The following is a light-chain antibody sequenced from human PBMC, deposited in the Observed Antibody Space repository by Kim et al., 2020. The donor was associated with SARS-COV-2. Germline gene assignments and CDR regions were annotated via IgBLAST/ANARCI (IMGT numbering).Light chain of an antibody. Sequence: EIVLTQSPGTLSLSPGERATLSCRTSQSVSSRNLAWYQQKPGQAPRLLIYGASTRATGIPDRFTGSGSGTDFTLTISRLEPEDFAVYYCQLYNNSPPAYTYGQGTKLEI. CDR3: QLYNNSPPAYT. CDR2: GAS. CDR1: QSVSSRN. V-gene: IGKV3-20*01. J-gene: IGKJ2*01.